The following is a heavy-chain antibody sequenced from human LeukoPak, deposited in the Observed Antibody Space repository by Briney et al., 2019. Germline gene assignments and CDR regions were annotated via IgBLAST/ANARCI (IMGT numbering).Heavy chain of an antibody. V-gene: IGHV4-59*01. CDR2: IYYSGST. CDR1: GGSISSYY. Sequence: SETLSLTCTVSGGSISSYYWSWIRQPPGKGLEWIGYIYYSGSTNYNPSLESRVTISVDTSKNQFSLKLSSVTAADTAVYYCARVLDSSGYSSVSFDYWGQGTLVTVSS. D-gene: IGHD3-22*01. CDR3: ARVLDSSGYSSVSFDY. J-gene: IGHJ4*02.